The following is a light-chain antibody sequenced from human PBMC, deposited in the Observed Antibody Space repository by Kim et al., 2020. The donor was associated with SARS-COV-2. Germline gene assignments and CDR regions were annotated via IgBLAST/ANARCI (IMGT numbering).Light chain of an antibody. CDR1: EGSRDG. Sequence: SGAVGGGGAITGRASEGSRDGVGWYQQEPGKAPKRLGYAASTLQSGVPSRVSGSGAETEFALTISSLQPEDSATYYCLQHLTFPYTFGQGTKLEI. J-gene: IGKJ2*01. V-gene: IGKV1-17*01. CDR2: AAS. CDR3: LQHLTFPYT.